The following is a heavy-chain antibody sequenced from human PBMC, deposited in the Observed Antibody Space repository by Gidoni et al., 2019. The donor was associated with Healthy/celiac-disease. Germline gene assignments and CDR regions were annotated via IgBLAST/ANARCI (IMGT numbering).Heavy chain of an antibody. CDR1: GGSIRSGGYY. J-gene: IGHJ6*02. V-gene: IGHV4-31*03. CDR2: IYYSGST. CDR3: ARDREDGSGTNGMDV. D-gene: IGHD3-10*01. Sequence: QVQLQESGPGLVKPSQTLSLTCTVSGGSIRSGGYYWSWIRQHPGKGLEWIGYIYYSGSTYYNPSLKSRVTISVDTSKNQFSLKLSSVTAADTAVYYCARDREDGSGTNGMDVWGQGTTVTVSS.